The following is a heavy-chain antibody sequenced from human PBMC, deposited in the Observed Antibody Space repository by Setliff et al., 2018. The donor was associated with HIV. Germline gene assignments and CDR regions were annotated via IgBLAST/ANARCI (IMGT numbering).Heavy chain of an antibody. Sequence: GSGPTLVNPTQTLTLTCTFSGFSMSTGAVGVSYIRGAGVGWIRQPPGKGPEWLALIYWDGDKRYNPSLKDRLTVTKATSNNHVVLMMSHMDPADTATYFCAHVNSFRSVYFDSWGEGMLVTVSS. CDR2: IYWDGDK. D-gene: IGHD3-10*01. CDR1: GFSMSTGAVG. CDR3: AHVNSFRSVYFDS. J-gene: IGHJ4*01. V-gene: IGHV2-5*02.